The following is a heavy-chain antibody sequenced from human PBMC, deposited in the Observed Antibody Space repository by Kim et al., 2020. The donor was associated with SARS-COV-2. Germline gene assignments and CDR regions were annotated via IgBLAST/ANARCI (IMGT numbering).Heavy chain of an antibody. Sequence: RFTISRDNSKNTLYLQMNSLRAEDTAVYYCAKAYSSGWYLGYYYYYGMDVWGQGTTVTVSS. D-gene: IGHD6-19*01. CDR3: AKAYSSGWYLGYYYYYGMDV. V-gene: IGHV3-23*01. J-gene: IGHJ6*02.